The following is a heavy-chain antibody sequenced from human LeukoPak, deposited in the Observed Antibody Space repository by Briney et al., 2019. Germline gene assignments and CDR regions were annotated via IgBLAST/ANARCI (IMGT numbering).Heavy chain of an antibody. CDR3: ARGDGYNFFDY. V-gene: IGHV3-53*01. CDR2: IYSGGST. CDR1: GFTVSSNY. Sequence: GGSLRLSCAASGFTVSSNYMSWVRQAPGKGLEWVSVIYSGGSTYYADSVKGRFTISRDNSENTLYLQMKSLRAEDTAVYYCARGDGYNFFDYWGQGALVTVSS. D-gene: IGHD5-24*01. J-gene: IGHJ4*02.